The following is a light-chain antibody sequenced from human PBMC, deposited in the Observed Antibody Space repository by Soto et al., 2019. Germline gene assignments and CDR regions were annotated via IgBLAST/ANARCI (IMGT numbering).Light chain of an antibody. Sequence: IQLTQSPSFLSASVGDRVTITCRASQDINVYLAWYQQKKGRTPRLLIYGASTLQSGVPSRFNGSGSGTDFSLIINSLRPEDSATYYCQQLSTNPLTFGPGTKVDIK. CDR1: QDINVY. V-gene: IGKV1-9*01. J-gene: IGKJ3*01. CDR3: QQLSTNPLT. CDR2: GAS.